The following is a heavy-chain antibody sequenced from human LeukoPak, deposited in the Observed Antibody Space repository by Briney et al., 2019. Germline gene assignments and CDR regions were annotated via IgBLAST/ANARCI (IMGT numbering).Heavy chain of an antibody. CDR2: ITGTGGST. J-gene: IGHJ4*02. D-gene: IGHD6-19*01. CDR1: GFSLSTYG. V-gene: IGHV3-23*01. Sequence: PGGSLRLSCAASGFSLSTYGVSWVRQPPGKGLEWVSGITGTGGSTYYADSVKGQFTVFRDTSKNTLYLQMNSLRAEDTAIYYCAKDHGTAVAGFYYWGQGTLVTVSS. CDR3: AKDHGTAVAGFYY.